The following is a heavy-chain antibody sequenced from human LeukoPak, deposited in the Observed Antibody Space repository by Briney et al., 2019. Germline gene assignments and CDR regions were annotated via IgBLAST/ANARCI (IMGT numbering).Heavy chain of an antibody. Sequence: ASVKVSCKASGYTFTGYYMHWVRQAPGQGLEWMGWINPNSGGTNYAQKFQGRVTMTRGTSISTAYMELSRLRSDDTAVYYCARGSPCPWGSTSCYRWRAGYFDYWGQGTLVTVSS. J-gene: IGHJ4*02. D-gene: IGHD2-2*02. CDR2: INPNSGGT. CDR1: GYTFTGYY. CDR3: ARGSPCPWGSTSCYRWRAGYFDY. V-gene: IGHV1-2*02.